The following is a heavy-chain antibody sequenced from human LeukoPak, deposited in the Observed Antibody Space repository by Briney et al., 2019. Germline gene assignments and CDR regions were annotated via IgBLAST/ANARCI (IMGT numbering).Heavy chain of an antibody. CDR1: GGSMSSNY. D-gene: IGHD5-18*01. Sequence: PSETLSLTCTVSGGSMSSNYWSWIRQPAGKGLEWIGHIYTSGSTNYNPSLKSRVIMSVDASKNQFFLRLTSVTAADTAVYYCARGGSLQLWTPFWDYWGQGTLVTVSS. V-gene: IGHV4-4*07. CDR3: ARGGSLQLWTPFWDY. CDR2: IYTSGST. J-gene: IGHJ4*02.